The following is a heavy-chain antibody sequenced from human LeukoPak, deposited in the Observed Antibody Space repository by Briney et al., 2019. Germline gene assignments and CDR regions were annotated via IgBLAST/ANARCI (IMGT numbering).Heavy chain of an antibody. D-gene: IGHD6-19*01. CDR3: ARELYVAVAGTAPNWFDP. Sequence: PSETLSLTCAVYGGSFSGYYWSWIRQPPGKGLEWIGEINHGGSTYYNPSVKSRVTISVDTSKNEFSLKLSSVTAADTAVYYCARELYVAVAGTAPNWFDPWGQGTLVTVSS. CDR2: INHGGST. J-gene: IGHJ5*02. CDR1: GGSFSGYY. V-gene: IGHV4-34*01.